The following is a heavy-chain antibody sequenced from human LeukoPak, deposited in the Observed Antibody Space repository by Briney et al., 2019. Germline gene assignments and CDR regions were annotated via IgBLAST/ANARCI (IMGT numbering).Heavy chain of an antibody. V-gene: IGHV7-4-1*02. CDR2: INTNTGNP. CDR1: GYTFTSYA. J-gene: IGHJ6*02. Sequence: GASVKVSCKASGYTFTSYAMNWVRQAPGQGLEWMGWINTNTGNPTYAQGFTGRFVFSLDTSVSTAYLQISSLKAEDTAVYYCARYAVVTAIHFYGMDVWGQGTTVTVSS. CDR3: ARYAVVTAIHFYGMDV. D-gene: IGHD2-21*02.